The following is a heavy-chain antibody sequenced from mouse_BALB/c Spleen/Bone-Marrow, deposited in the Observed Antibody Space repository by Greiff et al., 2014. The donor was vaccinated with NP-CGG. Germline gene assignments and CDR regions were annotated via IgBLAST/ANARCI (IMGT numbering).Heavy chain of an antibody. D-gene: IGHD2-14*01. CDR1: GFNIKDTY. J-gene: IGHJ1*01. Sequence: VQLKESGAELVKPGASVKLSCTASGFNIKDTYLHWVKQRPEQGLDWIGRIDPAVFTKYDPKFQGKATITADTSSNTAYLHISSLTSEDTAVYYCASYRYGWYFDVWGAGTTVTVSS. V-gene: IGHV14-3*02. CDR2: IDPAVFT. CDR3: ASYRYGWYFDV.